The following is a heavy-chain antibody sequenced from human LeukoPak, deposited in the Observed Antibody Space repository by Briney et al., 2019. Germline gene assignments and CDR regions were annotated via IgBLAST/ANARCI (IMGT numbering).Heavy chain of an antibody. CDR3: ARRRGSFGELYYFDY. V-gene: IGHV4-34*01. CDR1: GGSFSGDF. Sequence: SETLSLTCAVYGGSFSGDFWSWIRQSPGKGLEWIGEINHSGSTNYNPSLKSRVTISVDTSKNQFSLKLSSVTAADTAVYYCARRRGSFGELYYFDYWGQGTLVTVSS. CDR2: INHSGST. J-gene: IGHJ4*02. D-gene: IGHD3-10*01.